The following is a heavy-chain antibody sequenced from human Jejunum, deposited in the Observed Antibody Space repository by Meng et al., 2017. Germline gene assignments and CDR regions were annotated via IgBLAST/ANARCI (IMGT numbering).Heavy chain of an antibody. V-gene: IGHV3-7*01. J-gene: IGHJ5*02. D-gene: IGHD6-13*01. CDR1: GLTFSFYW. CDR3: SGSQSSRWFDP. CDR2: IKKDGSEK. Sequence: GGSLRLSCVASGLTFSFYWMSWVRQAPGKGLEWVANIKKDGSEKYYVDSVKGRFTISRDNAKNSLYLQMNSLRLEDTAVYYCSGSQSSRWFDPWGQGTLVTVSS.